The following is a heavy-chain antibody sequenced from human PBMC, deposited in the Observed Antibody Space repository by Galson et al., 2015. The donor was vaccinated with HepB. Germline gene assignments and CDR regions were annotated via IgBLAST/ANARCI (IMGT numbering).Heavy chain of an antibody. CDR2: IYTSGST. CDR3: ATDYYDFWKRDYYYMDV. CDR1: GGSISSGSYY. Sequence: TLSLTCTVSGGSISSGSYYWSWIRQPAGKGLEWIGRIYTSGSTNYNPSLKSRVTMSVDTSKNQFSLRLSSVTAADTAVYYCATDYYDFWKRDYYYMDVWGKGTTVTVSS. D-gene: IGHD3-3*01. V-gene: IGHV4-61*02. J-gene: IGHJ6*03.